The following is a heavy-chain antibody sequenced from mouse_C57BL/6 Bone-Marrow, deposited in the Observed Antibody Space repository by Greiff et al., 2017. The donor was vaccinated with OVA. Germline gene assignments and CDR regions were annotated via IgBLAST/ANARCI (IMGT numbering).Heavy chain of an antibody. J-gene: IGHJ2*01. CDR2: IRLKSDNYAT. D-gene: IGHD2-1*01. CDR1: GFTFSNYW. CDR3: TEGNLYYFDY. Sequence: EVKVEESGGGLVQPGGSMKLSCVASGFTFSNYWMNWVRQSPEKGLEWVAQIRLKSDNYATHYAESVKGRFTISRDDSKSNVYLQMNNLRAEDTGIYYCTEGNLYYFDYWGQGTTLTVSS. V-gene: IGHV6-3*01.